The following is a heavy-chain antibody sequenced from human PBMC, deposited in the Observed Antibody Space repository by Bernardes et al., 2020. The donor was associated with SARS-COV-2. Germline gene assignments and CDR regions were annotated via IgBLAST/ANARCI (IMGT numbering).Heavy chain of an antibody. CDR1: GYPFKTSG. D-gene: IGHD1-1*01. Sequence: ASVEVCCKASGYPFKTSGISWVRQAPGQGPEWLGWISPSNGKTDYSQKFQGRVNLSTDASTSTVYMELRSLRSDDAAVYYCARDRLPGGLSTAFNWFDSWGQGTLVTVSS. V-gene: IGHV1-18*01. CDR2: ISPSNGKT. CDR3: ARDRLPGGLSTAFNWFDS. J-gene: IGHJ5*01.